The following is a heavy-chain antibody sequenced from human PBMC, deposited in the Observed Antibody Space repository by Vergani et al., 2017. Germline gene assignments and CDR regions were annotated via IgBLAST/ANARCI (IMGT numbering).Heavy chain of an antibody. CDR3: TRDRLDASYAYFDY. Sequence: EVHLVESGGGLVQPGRSRRLSCSGSGFTLGDYAMTWVRQAPGKGLEWVAFIWSKPYGVTTEYAASVKGRFTFSRDDSNSIAYLPMSSLKAEDTAVYYCTRDRLDASYAYFDYWGQGTLVTVSP. J-gene: IGHJ4*02. CDR1: GFTLGDYA. V-gene: IGHV3-49*04. D-gene: IGHD3-16*01. CDR2: IWSKPYGVTT.